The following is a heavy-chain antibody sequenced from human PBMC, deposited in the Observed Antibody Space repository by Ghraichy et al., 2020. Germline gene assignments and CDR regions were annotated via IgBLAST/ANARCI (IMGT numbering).Heavy chain of an antibody. CDR1: GFTFNNYA. V-gene: IGHV3-23*01. CDR2: ISTSGGNT. D-gene: IGHD4-17*01. Sequence: GGSLRLSCAASGFTFNNYAMGWVRQTPGRGLEWLSSISTSGGNTYYPDSVKGRFTISRDNSKNTLFLQMNSLRAEDTALYYCARGTVTGTKVPDYWGQGTLVTVSS. J-gene: IGHJ4*02. CDR3: ARGTVTGTKVPDY.